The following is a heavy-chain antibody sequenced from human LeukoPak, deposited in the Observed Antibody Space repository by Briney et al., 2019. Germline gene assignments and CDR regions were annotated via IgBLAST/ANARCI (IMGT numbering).Heavy chain of an antibody. Sequence: GGSLRLSCAASGFTLSSYWMSWVRQAPGKGLEWVANIKQEGSEKYYVDSVKGRFTISRDNAKNALYLQMNSLRAEDTAVYYCARDTYGDFIYYYYYGMDVWGKGTTVTVSS. CDR3: ARDTYGDFIYYYYYGMDV. V-gene: IGHV3-7*03. CDR1: GFTLSSYW. J-gene: IGHJ6*04. CDR2: IKQEGSEK. D-gene: IGHD4-17*01.